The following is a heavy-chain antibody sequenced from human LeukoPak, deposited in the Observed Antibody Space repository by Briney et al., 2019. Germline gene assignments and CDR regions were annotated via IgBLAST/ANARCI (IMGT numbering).Heavy chain of an antibody. J-gene: IGHJ5*02. D-gene: IGHD3-16*02. CDR3: ARHVLGPYDYVWGSYRKYNWFDP. Sequence: PSETLSLTCAVYGGSFSGYYWSWIRQPPGKGLEWIVEINHSGSTNYNPSLKSRVTISVDTSKNQFSLKLSSVTAADTAVYYCARHVLGPYDYVWGSYRKYNWFDPWGQGTLVTVSS. V-gene: IGHV4-34*01. CDR2: INHSGST. CDR1: GGSFSGYY.